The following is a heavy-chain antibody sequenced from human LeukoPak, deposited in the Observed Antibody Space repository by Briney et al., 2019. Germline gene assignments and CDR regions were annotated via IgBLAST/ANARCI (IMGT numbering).Heavy chain of an antibody. CDR1: GFTFSSYW. J-gene: IGHJ4*02. V-gene: IGHV3-7*01. CDR2: ISPDGSGT. CDR3: AGSIDD. Sequence: HPGGSLRHSCAASGFTFSSYWMSWVRQAPGKGLEWAANISPDGSGTFYVDSVKGRFTISRDNAKNSLYLQMNSLRVDDTAVYYCAGSIDDWGQGRLGSVSS.